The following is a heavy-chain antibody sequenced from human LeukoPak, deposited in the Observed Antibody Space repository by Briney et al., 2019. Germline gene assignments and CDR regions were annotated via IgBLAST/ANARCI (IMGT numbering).Heavy chain of an antibody. CDR1: GFTFSSYA. J-gene: IGHJ4*02. V-gene: IGHV3-64*01. CDR2: ISSNGGST. D-gene: IGHD6-13*01. Sequence: GGSLRLSCAASGFTFSSYAMHWVRQAPGKGLEYVSAISSNGGSTYYANSVKGRFTISRDNSKNTLYLQMGSLRAEDTAVYYCAKDNSLLAAAGYWGQGTLVTVSS. CDR3: AKDNSLLAAAGY.